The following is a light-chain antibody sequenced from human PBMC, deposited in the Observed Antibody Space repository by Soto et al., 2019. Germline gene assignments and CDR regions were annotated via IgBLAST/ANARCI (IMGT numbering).Light chain of an antibody. CDR1: QSVTSSY. Sequence: EIVLTQSPGTLSLSPGEGATLSCRASQSVTSSYLAWYQQKPGQAPRLHIYGASSRAIDIPHRFSGSGSGTDFTLTSNRLEPEDFAVYYCQQYGSSPRTFGQGTKVQI. V-gene: IGKV3-20*01. CDR2: GAS. J-gene: IGKJ1*01. CDR3: QQYGSSPRT.